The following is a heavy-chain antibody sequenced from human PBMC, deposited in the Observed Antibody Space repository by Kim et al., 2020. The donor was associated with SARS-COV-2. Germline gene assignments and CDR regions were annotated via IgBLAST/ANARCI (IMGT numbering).Heavy chain of an antibody. V-gene: IGHV3-9*01. Sequence: GGSLRLSCAASGFKFGDYGMHWVRQAPGRGLEWVSAISGSSESTVYADSVMGRFTISRDNGKRYLFLEMNSLRVEDTALYYCARDVGRTNYYTSYMDVWGRGTSVAVSS. CDR1: GFKFGDYG. CDR2: ISGSSEST. CDR3: ARDVGRTNYYTSYMDV. D-gene: IGHD3-3*01. J-gene: IGHJ6*03.